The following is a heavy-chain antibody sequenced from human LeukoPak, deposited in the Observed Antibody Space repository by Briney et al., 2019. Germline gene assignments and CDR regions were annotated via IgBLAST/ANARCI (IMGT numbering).Heavy chain of an antibody. D-gene: IGHD3-22*01. CDR3: AKDSAYDSSGYLDY. CDR2: ISYDGSNK. CDR1: GFTFSSYG. V-gene: IGHV3-30*18. Sequence: GRSLRLSCAASGFTFSSYGMHWVRQAPGKGLEWVAVISYDGSNKYYADSVKGRFTISRDNSENTLYLQMNSLRAEDTAVYYCAKDSAYDSSGYLDYWGQGTLVTVSS. J-gene: IGHJ4*02.